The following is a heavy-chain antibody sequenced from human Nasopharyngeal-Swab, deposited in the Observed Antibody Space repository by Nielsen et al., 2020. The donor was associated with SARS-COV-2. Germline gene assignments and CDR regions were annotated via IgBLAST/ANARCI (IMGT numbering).Heavy chain of an antibody. V-gene: IGHV3-30*03. CDR1: GFTFSSYG. D-gene: IGHD2-15*01. CDR2: ISYDGSNK. J-gene: IGHJ5*02. CDR3: AREGDLCSGGSCYWFYWFDP. Sequence: GESLKISCAASGFTFSSYGMHWVRQAPGKGLEWVAVISYDGSNKYYADSVKGRFTISRDNSKNTLYLQMNSLRAEDTAVYYCAREGDLCSGGSCYWFYWFDPWGQGTLVTVSS.